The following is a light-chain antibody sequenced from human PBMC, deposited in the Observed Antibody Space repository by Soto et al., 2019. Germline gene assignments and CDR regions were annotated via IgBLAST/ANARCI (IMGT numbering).Light chain of an antibody. V-gene: IGKV3-15*01. Sequence: EIVMTQSPTTLSVSPGERATLSCRASQSVITNFAWYQQKPGQVPSLLIYGASTRASGIPARFSGSGSGTEFTLTIGSLQSEDFAVYYCQQYSSSPSFGQGTRLEIK. CDR2: GAS. J-gene: IGKJ5*01. CDR3: QQYSSSPS. CDR1: QSVITN.